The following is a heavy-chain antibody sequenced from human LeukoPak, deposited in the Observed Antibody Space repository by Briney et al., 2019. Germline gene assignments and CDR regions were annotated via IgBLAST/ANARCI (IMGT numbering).Heavy chain of an antibody. CDR2: MNPNSGNT. D-gene: IGHD6-19*01. CDR3: ARDLGIAVAVNWFDP. V-gene: IGHV1-8*01. J-gene: IGHJ5*02. CDR1: GYTFTSYD. Sequence: ASVKVSCKASGYTFTSYDINWVRQATGQGLEWMGWMNPNSGNTGYAQKFQGRVTMTRNTSISTVYMELSSLRSEDTAVYYCARDLGIAVAVNWFDPWGQGTLVTVSS.